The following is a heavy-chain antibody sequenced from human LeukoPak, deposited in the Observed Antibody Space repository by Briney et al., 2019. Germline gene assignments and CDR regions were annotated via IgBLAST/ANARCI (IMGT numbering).Heavy chain of an antibody. CDR2: IYYSGST. V-gene: IGHV4-59*01. J-gene: IGHJ4*02. Sequence: SETLSLTCTVSGGSISSYYWSWIRQPPGKGLEWIGYIYYSGSTNYNPSLKSRVTISVDTSKNQFSLKLSSVTAADTAVYYYASYGSGYYFDYWGQGTLVTVSS. CDR1: GGSISSYY. D-gene: IGHD3-22*01. CDR3: ASYGSGYYFDY.